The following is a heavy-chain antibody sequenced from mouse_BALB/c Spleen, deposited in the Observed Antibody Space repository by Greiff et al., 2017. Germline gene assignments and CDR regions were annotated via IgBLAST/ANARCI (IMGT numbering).Heavy chain of an antibody. V-gene: IGHV1-87*01. J-gene: IGHJ4*01. CDR1: GYTFTSYW. CDR3: ASSYYAMDY. CDR2: IYPGDGDT. Sequence: VQVVESGAELARPGASVKLSCKASGYTFTSYWMQWVKQRPGQGLEWIGAIYPGDGDTRYTQKFKGKATLTADKSSSTAYMQLSSLASEDSAVYYCASSYYAMDYWGQGTSVTVSS.